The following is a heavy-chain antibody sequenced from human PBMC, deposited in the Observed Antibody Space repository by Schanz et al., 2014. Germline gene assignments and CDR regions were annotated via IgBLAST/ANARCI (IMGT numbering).Heavy chain of an antibody. CDR3: AKQIHYDILTVTRN. CDR2: LSGSGGST. D-gene: IGHD3-9*01. J-gene: IGHJ4*02. CDR1: GFTVSSDH. Sequence: EQLVESGGGLVKPGGSLGLSCVVSGFTVSSDHMSWVRQAPGKGLEWVSALSGSGGSTYYADSVKGRFTISRDNSKNTLYLQMNSLRAEDTAVYYCAKQIHYDILTVTRNWGQGTLVTVSS. V-gene: IGHV3-23*04.